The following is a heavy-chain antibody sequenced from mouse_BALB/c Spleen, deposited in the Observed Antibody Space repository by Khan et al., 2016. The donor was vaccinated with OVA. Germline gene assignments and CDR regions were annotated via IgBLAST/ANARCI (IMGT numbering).Heavy chain of an antibody. CDR3: SRFYDGYYYTVDY. CDR1: GFSLTTYG. V-gene: IGHV2-9*02. D-gene: IGHD2-3*01. CDR2: IRAGGDT. J-gene: IGHJ4*01. Sequence: QVQLKESGPGLVAPSQSLSITCTVSGFSLTTYGVHWVRQPPGKGLEWLGVIRAGGDTNYNYALMSRLSISKDNSKSQVFLKMNSLQTDDTAMYYCSRFYDGYYYTVDYWGQGTSVTVAS.